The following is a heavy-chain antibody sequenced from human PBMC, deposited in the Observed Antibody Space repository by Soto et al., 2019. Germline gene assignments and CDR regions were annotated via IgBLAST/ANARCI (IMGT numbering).Heavy chain of an antibody. CDR1: GGSISSSNW. CDR2: IYHSGST. J-gene: IGHJ6*02. Sequence: QVQLQESGPGLVKPSGTLSLTCAVSGGSISSSNWWSWVRQPPGKGLEWIGEIYHSGSTNYNPSLKSRIIISVDKSKNQFSLKLSSLTAADTAVYYCARISGSYYYGMDVWGQGATVTVSS. V-gene: IGHV4-4*02. CDR3: ARISGSYYYGMDV. D-gene: IGHD1-26*01.